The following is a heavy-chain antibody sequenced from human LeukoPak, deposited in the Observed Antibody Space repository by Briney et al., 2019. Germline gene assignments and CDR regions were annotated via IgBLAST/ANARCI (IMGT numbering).Heavy chain of an antibody. CDR2: ISAYNGNT. D-gene: IGHD3-3*01. CDR1: GYTFTSYG. Sequence: ASVKVSCKASGYTFTSYGISWVRQAPGQGLEWMGWISAYNGNTNYAQKLQGRVTMTTDTSTSTAYMELRSLRSDDTAVYYSARDLLKGYYDFWSGFKEDYYYYYGMDVWGQGTTVTVSS. V-gene: IGHV1-18*01. J-gene: IGHJ6*02. CDR3: ARDLLKGYYDFWSGFKEDYYYYYGMDV.